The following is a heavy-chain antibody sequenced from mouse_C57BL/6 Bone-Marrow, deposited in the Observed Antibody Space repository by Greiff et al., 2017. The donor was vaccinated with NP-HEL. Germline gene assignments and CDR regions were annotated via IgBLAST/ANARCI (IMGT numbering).Heavy chain of an antibody. Sequence: EVQLQESGPVLVKPGASVKMSCKASGYTFTDYYMNWVKQSHGKSLECIGVINPYNGGTSYNQKFKGKATLTVDKSSSTAYMELNSLTSEDSAVYYCARESSSGYWFAYWGQGTLVTVSA. D-gene: IGHD3-2*02. CDR2: INPYNGGT. CDR3: ARESSSGYWFAY. V-gene: IGHV1-19*01. CDR1: GYTFTDYY. J-gene: IGHJ3*01.